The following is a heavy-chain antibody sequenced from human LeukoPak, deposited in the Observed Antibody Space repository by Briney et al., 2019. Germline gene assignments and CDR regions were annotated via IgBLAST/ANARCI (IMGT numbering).Heavy chain of an antibody. D-gene: IGHD5-12*01. Sequence: GASVKVSCKASGYTFTSYYMHWVRQAPGQGLEWMGIINPSGGSTSYAQKFQGRVTMTRETSTSTAYMGLRSLRSDDTAVYYCGRDNVDIVATVGFAYWGQGTLVTVSS. CDR1: GYTFTSYY. J-gene: IGHJ4*02. CDR2: INPSGGST. CDR3: GRDNVDIVATVGFAY. V-gene: IGHV1-46*01.